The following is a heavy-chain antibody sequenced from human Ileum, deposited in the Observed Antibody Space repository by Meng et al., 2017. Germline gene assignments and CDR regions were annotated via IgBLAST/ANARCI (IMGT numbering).Heavy chain of an antibody. V-gene: IGHV1-3*01. Sequence: QVQLVQSGAEGKKRGGSGKADCEAAGDTFTSYTMHWVRQAPGQRLEWMGWINAANGNAKYSQKFQGRVTITGDTSASTASMELNSLRSEDTAIYFCAREINRGSSWFDYWRQGTLVTVSS. CDR2: INAANGNA. CDR1: GDTFTSYT. D-gene: IGHD6-13*01. J-gene: IGHJ4*02. CDR3: AREINRGSSWFDY.